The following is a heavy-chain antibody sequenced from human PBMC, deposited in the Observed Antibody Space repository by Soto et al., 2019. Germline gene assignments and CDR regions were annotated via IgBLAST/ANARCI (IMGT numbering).Heavy chain of an antibody. J-gene: IGHJ6*03. D-gene: IGHD2-15*01. V-gene: IGHV4-59*01. Sequence: SETLFLTCTVSGGSISSYYWSWIRQPPGKGLEWIGYIYYSGSTNYNPSLKSRVTISVDTSKNQFSLKLSSVTAADTAVYYCARGADVVYYYMDVWGKGTTVTVSS. CDR2: IYYSGST. CDR3: ARGADVVYYYMDV. CDR1: GGSISSYY.